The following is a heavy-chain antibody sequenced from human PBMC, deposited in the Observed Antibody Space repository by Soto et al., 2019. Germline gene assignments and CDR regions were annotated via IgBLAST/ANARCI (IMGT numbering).Heavy chain of an antibody. CDR1: GFTFSSYA. D-gene: IGHD3-3*01. V-gene: IGHV3-23*01. CDR3: ASSSLHYDFWSGYFGAFFYYYGMDV. CDR2: ISGSGGST. J-gene: IGHJ6*02. Sequence: GSLRLSCAASGFTFSSYAMSWVRQAPGKGLEWVSAISGSGGSTYYADSVEGRFTISRDNSKNTLYLQMNSLRAEDTAVYYCASSSLHYDFWSGYFGAFFYYYGMDVWGQGTTVTVSS.